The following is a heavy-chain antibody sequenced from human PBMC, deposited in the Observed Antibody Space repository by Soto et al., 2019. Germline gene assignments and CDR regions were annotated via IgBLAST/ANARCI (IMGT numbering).Heavy chain of an antibody. CDR1: GFTFSSYA. J-gene: IGHJ4*02. V-gene: IGHV3-64*02. D-gene: IGHD3-10*01. CDR2: ISSNGGST. Sequence: EVQLVESGEGLVQPGGSLRLSCAASGFTFSSYAMHWVRQAPGKGLEYVSAISSNGGSTYYADSVKGRFTISRDNSKNTLYLQMGSLRAEDMAVYYWARGAGGFDYWGQGTLVTVSS. CDR3: ARGAGGFDY.